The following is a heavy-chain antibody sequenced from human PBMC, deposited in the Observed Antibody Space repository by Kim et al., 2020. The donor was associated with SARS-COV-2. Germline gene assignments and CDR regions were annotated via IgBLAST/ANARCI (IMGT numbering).Heavy chain of an antibody. CDR1: GYSLTELS. D-gene: IGHD1-1*01. J-gene: IGHJ3*02. CDR3: ATDLMLWNPGARAFDI. CDR2: FDPEDGET. Sequence: ASVKVSCKVSGYSLTELSMHWVRQAPGKGLEWMGGFDPEDGETIYAQKFQGRVTMTEDTSTDTAYMELSSLRSEDTAVYYCATDLMLWNPGARAFDIWGQGTMVTVSS. V-gene: IGHV1-24*01.